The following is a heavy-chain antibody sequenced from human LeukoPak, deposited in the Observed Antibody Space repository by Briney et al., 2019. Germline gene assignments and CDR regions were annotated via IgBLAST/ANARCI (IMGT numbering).Heavy chain of an antibody. CDR1: GFTFSTYW. CDR3: ASDWAHYDFLTGYSANYFDY. V-gene: IGHV3-7*01. Sequence: GGSLRLSCAASGFTFSTYWMSWVRQAPGKGLEWVANIKQDGSERHYVDSVRGRFTISRDNAKNSLYLQMNSLRADDTAVYYCASDWAHYDFLTGYSANYFDYWGQGTLVTVSS. D-gene: IGHD3-9*01. J-gene: IGHJ4*02. CDR2: IKQDGSER.